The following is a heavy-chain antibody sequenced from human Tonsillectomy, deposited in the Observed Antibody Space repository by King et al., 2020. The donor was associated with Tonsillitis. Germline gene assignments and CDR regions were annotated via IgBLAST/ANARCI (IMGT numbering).Heavy chain of an antibody. CDR2: INSGGTSI. J-gene: IGHJ4*02. CDR1: GFIFSTHN. Sequence: VQLVESGGGLVKPGGSLRLSCAASGFIFSTHNMVWVRQTPEKGLEWVSSINSGGTSIYYADSVKGRFSISRDNDKRSVYLQMNSLRVEDTALYYCARRAAAKGFDYWGRGTLVTVSS. V-gene: IGHV3-21*01. D-gene: IGHD6-13*01. CDR3: ARRAAAKGFDY.